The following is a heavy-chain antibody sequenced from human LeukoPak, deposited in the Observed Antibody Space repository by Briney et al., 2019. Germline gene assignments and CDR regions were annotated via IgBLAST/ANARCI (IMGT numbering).Heavy chain of an antibody. CDR2: IGTNSET. D-gene: IGHD3/OR15-3a*01. CDR1: GLTFRSYD. V-gene: IGHV3-13*01. J-gene: IGHJ4*02. CDR3: VRGWTRGFRGSIPFDY. Sequence: GGSLRLSCAPSGLTFRSYDMHWVRQATGKGLEWVSTIGTNSETYYPASVKGRFTISREDGKNSLYLQMITLRAGDTATYYCVRGWTRGFRGSIPFDYWGQGTLVTVSS.